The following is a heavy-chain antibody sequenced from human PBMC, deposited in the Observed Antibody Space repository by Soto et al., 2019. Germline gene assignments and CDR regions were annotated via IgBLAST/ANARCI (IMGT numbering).Heavy chain of an antibody. V-gene: IGHV1-18*04. CDR1: GYTFTNHG. CDR3: AREYCSGGSCSFDY. Sequence: ASVKVSCKTSGYTFTNHGINCVRQAPGQGLEWMGWINPYNANTNYAQKLQGRVTMTTDTSTSTAYMELRSLRSDDTAVYYCAREYCSGGSCSFDYWGQGTLVTVSS. CDR2: INPYNANT. D-gene: IGHD2-15*01. J-gene: IGHJ4*02.